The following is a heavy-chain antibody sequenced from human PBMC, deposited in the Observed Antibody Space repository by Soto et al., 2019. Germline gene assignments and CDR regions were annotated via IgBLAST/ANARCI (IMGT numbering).Heavy chain of an antibody. CDR3: ARDGWGSNWYFDX. V-gene: IGHV3-30*03. D-gene: IGHD3-16*01. CDR1: GVTFKDYG. Sequence: GGSLRLSCGAPGVTFKDYGMHWVRQAPGKGLEWVEVISYDGKQTYYADSVKGRFTISKDQSKRTLFLQMNSLRVDDTAVYYCARDGWGSNWYFDXWGRGTLVTVSX. CDR2: ISYDGKQT. J-gene: IGHJ2*01.